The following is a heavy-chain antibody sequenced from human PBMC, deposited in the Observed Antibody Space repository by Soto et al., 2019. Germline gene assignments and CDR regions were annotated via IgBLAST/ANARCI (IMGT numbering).Heavy chain of an antibody. CDR1: GGSVRSSSYY. CDR2: MYYSERT. D-gene: IGHD5-12*01. Sequence: SETLSLTCTVSGGSVRSSSYYWGWIRQPPGKGLEWVASMYYSERTYYNPSLKSRVTISVDTSKNQFSLKLNSMTAADTAVFYCTRLQRRWLSSDSWGQGTLVTLSS. V-gene: IGHV4-39*01. CDR3: TRLQRRWLSSDS. J-gene: IGHJ4*02.